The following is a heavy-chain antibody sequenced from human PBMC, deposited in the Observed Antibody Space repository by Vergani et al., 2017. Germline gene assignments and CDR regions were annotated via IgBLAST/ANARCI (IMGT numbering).Heavy chain of an antibody. D-gene: IGHD1-7*01. CDR2: IYWNDDQ. CDR1: GFSLNTRGVS. Sequence: QITLKESGPTLVKPTQTLTLTCTFSGFSLNTRGVSVAWIRQPPGKALDWLALIYWNDDQHYSPSLNNRVTITKDTSKNQVVLTMTNMDYVDTGTYYCVYRKTEGGTTGCCYPFYYYNYMDGWGKGTTVTVSS. V-gene: IGHV2-5*04. CDR3: VYRKTEGGTTGCCYPFYYYNYMDG. J-gene: IGHJ6*03.